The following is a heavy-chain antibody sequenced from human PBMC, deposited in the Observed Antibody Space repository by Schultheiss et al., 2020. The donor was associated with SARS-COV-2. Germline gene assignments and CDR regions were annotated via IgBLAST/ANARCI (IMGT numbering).Heavy chain of an antibody. CDR3: ARQSKGVFFDY. CDR2: IYPGDSDT. J-gene: IGHJ4*02. D-gene: IGHD3-16*01. V-gene: IGHV5-51*01. CDR1: GYIFGSYW. Sequence: KVSCKGSGYIFGSYWIGWVRRMPGKGLEWMGIIYPGDSDTRYSPSFQGQVTISADKSISTAYLQWSSLKASDTAMYYCARQSKGVFFDYWGQGTLVTVSS.